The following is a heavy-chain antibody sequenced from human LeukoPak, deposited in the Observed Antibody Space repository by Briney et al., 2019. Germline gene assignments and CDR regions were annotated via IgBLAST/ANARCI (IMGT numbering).Heavy chain of an antibody. V-gene: IGHV4-59*01. CDR1: GGSISSYY. J-gene: IGHJ5*02. Sequence: SETLSLTCTVSGGSISSYYWSWIRQPPGRGLEWIGYVYYSGTTNYHPSPKSRVTILVDTSKNQFSLKLSSVTAADTAVYYCARGTNRIDPWGQGTLVTVSS. D-gene: IGHD1-7*01. CDR3: ARGTNRIDP. CDR2: VYYSGTT.